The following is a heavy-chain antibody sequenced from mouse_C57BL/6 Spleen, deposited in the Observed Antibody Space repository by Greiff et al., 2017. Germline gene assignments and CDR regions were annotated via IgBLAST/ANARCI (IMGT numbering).Heavy chain of an antibody. Sequence: QVQLQQPGAELVKPGASVKMSCKASGYTFTSYWLTWVKQRPGQGLEWIGDIYPGSGSTNYNEKFKSKATLTVDTSSSTAYMQLSSLTSEDSAVYYCARGLDRGSRPWWYFDGWGTGATVTVSS. J-gene: IGHJ1*03. CDR2: IYPGSGST. V-gene: IGHV1-55*01. CDR3: ARGLDRGSRPWWYFDG. D-gene: IGHD1-1*01. CDR1: GYTFTSYW.